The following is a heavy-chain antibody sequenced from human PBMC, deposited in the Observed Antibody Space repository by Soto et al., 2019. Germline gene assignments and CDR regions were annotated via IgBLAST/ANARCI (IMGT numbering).Heavy chain of an antibody. Sequence: QVQLVQSGAEVKKPGASVKLSCKASGYTFTSYYVHWVRQAPAQGLEWMGLINPAGGRTSYAQQLQGRVTLTRDTSTSTVYMELSSLRYEDTAVYYCARGLAVAYSPPLFWGQGTLVTVSS. CDR1: GYTFTSYY. CDR2: INPAGGRT. J-gene: IGHJ4*02. D-gene: IGHD6-19*01. V-gene: IGHV1-46*01. CDR3: ARGLAVAYSPPLF.